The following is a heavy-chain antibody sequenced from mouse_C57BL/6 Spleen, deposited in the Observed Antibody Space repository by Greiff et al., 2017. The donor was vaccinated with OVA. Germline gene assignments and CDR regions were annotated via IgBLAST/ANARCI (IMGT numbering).Heavy chain of an antibody. CDR2: IDPSDSET. CDR1: GYTFTSYW. CDR3: GAYYYGSSYAMDY. J-gene: IGHJ4*01. Sequence: QVQLQQPGAELVRPGSSVKLSCKASGYTFTSYWMHWVKQRPIQGLEWIGNIDPSDSETHYNQKFKDKATLTVDKSSSTAYMQLSSLTSEDSAVYYCGAYYYGSSYAMDYWGQGTSVTVSS. V-gene: IGHV1-52*01. D-gene: IGHD1-1*01.